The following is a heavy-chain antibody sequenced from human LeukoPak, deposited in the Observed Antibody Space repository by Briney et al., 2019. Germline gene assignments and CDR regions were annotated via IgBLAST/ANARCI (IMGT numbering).Heavy chain of an antibody. CDR3: ARSYDGHSVCDAFDI. V-gene: IGHV4-39*01. J-gene: IGHJ3*02. CDR2: IYYSGST. CDR1: GGSISSSSYY. D-gene: IGHD4-23*01. Sequence: SETLSLTCTVSGGSISSSSYYWGWIRQPPGKGLEWIGSIYYSGSTYYNPSLKSRVTISVDTSKNQFSLKLTSVTAADTAVYYCARSYDGHSVCDAFDIWGQGTMVTVSS.